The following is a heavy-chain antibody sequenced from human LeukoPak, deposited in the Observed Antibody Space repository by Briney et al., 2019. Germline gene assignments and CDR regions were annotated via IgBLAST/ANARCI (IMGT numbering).Heavy chain of an antibody. Sequence: GGSLRLSCAASGFTSSSYSMNWVRQAPGKGLEWVSSISSSSSYIYYADSVKGRFTISRDNAKNSLYLQMNSLRAEDTAVYYCARDQWSVFGELFHEGDYYYYYGTDVWGQGTTVTVSS. J-gene: IGHJ6*02. D-gene: IGHD3-10*01. CDR1: GFTSSSYS. CDR2: ISSSSSYI. CDR3: ARDQWSVFGELFHEGDYYYYYGTDV. V-gene: IGHV3-21*01.